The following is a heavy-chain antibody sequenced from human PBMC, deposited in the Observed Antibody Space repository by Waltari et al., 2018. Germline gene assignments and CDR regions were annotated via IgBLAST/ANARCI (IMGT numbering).Heavy chain of an antibody. V-gene: IGHV3-74*01. J-gene: IGHJ3*02. CDR1: GFTFTLSW. CDR3: ARGGAYHAFDI. CDR2: INNDGSGT. Sequence: EVQLVESGGGLVPPGGSLRLSCAASGFTFTLSWLYWVRQAPGKGLVYVSRINNDGSGTTYTDSVKGRFTVSRDNAKNTLYLQMNSLGVQDTARYYCARGGAYHAFDIWGQGTLVTVSS. D-gene: IGHD2-2*01.